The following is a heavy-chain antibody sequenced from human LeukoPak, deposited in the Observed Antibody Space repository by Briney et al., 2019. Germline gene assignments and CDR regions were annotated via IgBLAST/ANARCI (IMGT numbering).Heavy chain of an antibody. CDR1: GFTFSTYA. Sequence: GGSLRLSCVASGFTFSTYAMSWVRQAPGKGLEWVSDISGSGGSTHYAESVKGRFTISRDNSKNTLYLQMNSLRAEDTAVYYCAKVFVPAAILSYYYMDVWGRGTTVTVSS. D-gene: IGHD2-2*01. CDR3: AKVFVPAAILSYYYMDV. CDR2: ISGSGGST. V-gene: IGHV3-23*01. J-gene: IGHJ6*03.